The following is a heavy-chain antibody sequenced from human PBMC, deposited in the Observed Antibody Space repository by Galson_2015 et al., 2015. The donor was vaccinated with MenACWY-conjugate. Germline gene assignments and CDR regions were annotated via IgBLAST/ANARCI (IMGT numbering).Heavy chain of an antibody. CDR3: ARMHIVLDATDAFDI. V-gene: IGHV2-70*11. J-gene: IGHJ3*02. Sequence: PALVKPTQTLTLTCTFSGFSLSTYEMCIYWVRQPPGKALEWLARIDWRDNKYYTTSLKTRLTISKDTSTNQVVLTMTNVDPVDPATYYCARMHIVLDATDAFDIRGQGTMVTVSS. CDR2: IDWRDNK. D-gene: IGHD3-22*01. CDR1: GFSLSTYEMC.